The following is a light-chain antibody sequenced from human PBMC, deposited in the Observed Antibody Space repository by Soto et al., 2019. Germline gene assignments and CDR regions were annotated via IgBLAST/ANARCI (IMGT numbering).Light chain of an antibody. Sequence: EIVLTQSPGTLSLSPGERATLSCRASQSVSSTNLVWYQQKRGQAPRLLIYDASTRGTGIPDRFRGSGSGTDFTLTISRLEPEDFAVYICQHYGNSVWTFGQGTKVEIK. CDR3: QHYGNSVWT. CDR1: QSVSSTN. J-gene: IGKJ1*01. CDR2: DAS. V-gene: IGKV3-20*01.